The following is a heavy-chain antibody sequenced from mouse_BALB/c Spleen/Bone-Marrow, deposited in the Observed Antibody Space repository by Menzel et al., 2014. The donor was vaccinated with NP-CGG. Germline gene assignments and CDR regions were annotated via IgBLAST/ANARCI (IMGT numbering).Heavy chain of an antibody. CDR2: INPDSSTI. D-gene: IGHD1-1*01. CDR3: ARLNYYGSLFV. V-gene: IGHV4-1*02. CDR1: GFDFSGYW. Sequence: EVKVVESGGGLVQPGGSLKLSCAASGFDFSGYWMSWVRQAPGKGLEWIGEINPDSSTINYTPSLKDKFIISRDNAKNTLYLQMSKVRSEDTALYYCARLNYYGSLFVWGAGTTVTVSS. J-gene: IGHJ1*01.